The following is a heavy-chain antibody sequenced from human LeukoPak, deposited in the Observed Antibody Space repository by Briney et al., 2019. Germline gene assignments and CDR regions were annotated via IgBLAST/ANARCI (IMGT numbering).Heavy chain of an antibody. J-gene: IGHJ5*02. CDR2: FDPEDGET. Sequence: ASVKVSCKVSGYTLTELSMHWVRQAPGKVLEWMGGFDPEDGETIYAQKFQGRVTMTEDTSTDTAYMELSSLRSEDTAVYYCATVRIGELLYNWFAPWGQGTLVTVSS. V-gene: IGHV1-24*01. CDR1: GYTLTELS. D-gene: IGHD3-10*01. CDR3: ATVRIGELLYNWFAP.